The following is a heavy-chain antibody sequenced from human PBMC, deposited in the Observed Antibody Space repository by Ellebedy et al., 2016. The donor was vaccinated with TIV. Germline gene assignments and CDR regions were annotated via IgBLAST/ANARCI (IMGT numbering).Heavy chain of an antibody. V-gene: IGHV3-7*01. J-gene: IGHJ6*02. D-gene: IGHD3-3*02. CDR3: ARAAHFYSYGMDV. CDR2: IKYDGSEK. Sequence: GGSLRLXCASSGFTLSLYRMSWVRQAPGKGLERVANIKYDGSEKYYVDSVKGRFTISRDNAKSSLSLQMNSLRVEDTAVYYCARAAHFYSYGMDVWGQGTTVTVS. CDR1: GFTLSLYR.